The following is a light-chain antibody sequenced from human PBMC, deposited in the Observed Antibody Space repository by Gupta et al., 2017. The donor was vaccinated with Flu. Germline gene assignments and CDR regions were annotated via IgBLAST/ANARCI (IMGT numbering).Light chain of an antibody. Sequence: EIVMTQSPATLSVSPGERATLSCRASQSVSSNLAWYQQKPGQAPRLLIYGASTRATGIPARFSGSGSGTKFTLTINSLQSEDFAVYYCQQYYNWPPWTFGQGTKVEIK. CDR3: QQYYNWPPWT. CDR2: GAS. J-gene: IGKJ1*01. CDR1: QSVSSN. V-gene: IGKV3-15*01.